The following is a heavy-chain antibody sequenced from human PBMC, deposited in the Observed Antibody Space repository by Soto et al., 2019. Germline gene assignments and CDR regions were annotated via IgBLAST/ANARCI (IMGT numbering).Heavy chain of an antibody. CDR1: GGSISSRSYY. CDR3: APGGDYFNPSVSIS. V-gene: IGHV4-39*01. CDR2: MYYGGST. Sequence: SETLSLTCTVSGGSISSRSYYWGWIRQPPGKGLEWIGSMYYGGSTYYNSSLKSRVTISADTSKNQFSLKLSSVTAADAAVYYWAPGGDYFNPSVSISGGQGPLVT. D-gene: IGHD3-10*01. J-gene: IGHJ4*02.